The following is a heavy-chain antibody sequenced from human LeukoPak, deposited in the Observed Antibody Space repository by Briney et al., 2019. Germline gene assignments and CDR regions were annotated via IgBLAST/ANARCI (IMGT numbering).Heavy chain of an antibody. Sequence: ASVKVSCKASGYTFTNYDINWVRQAPGQGLEWMGIINPSGGSTNYAQKFQVRVTMTRDTSTSTVFMELSSLRSGDTAVYFCARGPPGRVYDTSKRALFDPWGQGTLVTVSS. CDR1: GYTFTNYD. V-gene: IGHV1-46*01. CDR3: ARGPPGRVYDTSKRALFDP. D-gene: IGHD3-22*01. CDR2: INPSGGST. J-gene: IGHJ5*02.